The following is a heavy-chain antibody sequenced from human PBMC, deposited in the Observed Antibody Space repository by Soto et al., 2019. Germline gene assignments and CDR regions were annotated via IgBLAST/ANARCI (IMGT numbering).Heavy chain of an antibody. CDR2: INPSGGST. V-gene: IGHV1-46*01. D-gene: IGHD6-13*01. J-gene: IGHJ4*02. Sequence: ASVKVSCKASGYTFTSYYMHWVRQAPGQGLEWMGIINPSGGSTSYAQKFQGRVTMTRDTSTSTVYMELSSLRSEDTDVYYCAREARQQLVPGYYFDYWGQGTLVTVSS. CDR3: AREARQQLVPGYYFDY. CDR1: GYTFTSYY.